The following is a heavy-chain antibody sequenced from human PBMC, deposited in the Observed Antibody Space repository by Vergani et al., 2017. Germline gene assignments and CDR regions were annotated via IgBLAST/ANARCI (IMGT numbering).Heavy chain of an antibody. V-gene: IGHV3-21*01. CDR1: GFSFSSFG. D-gene: IGHD2-8*01. Sequence: VQLVESGGGVVQPGGSLRLSCAASGFSFSSFGFHWVRQAPGKGLEWVASISGSSSYVFYRDSVEGRFTITRDNAKKSVYLQMNSLRAEDTAMYFCARGLWDCTHIRCSPPSYWGQGTQVTVSS. J-gene: IGHJ4*02. CDR3: ARGLWDCTHIRCSPPSY. CDR2: ISGSSSYV.